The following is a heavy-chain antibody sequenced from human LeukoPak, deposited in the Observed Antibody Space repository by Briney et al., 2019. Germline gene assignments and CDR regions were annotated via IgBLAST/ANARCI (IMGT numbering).Heavy chain of an antibody. J-gene: IGHJ4*02. V-gene: IGHV1-69*13. Sequence: GASVKVSCKASGGTFRNYAISWVRQAPGQGLEWMGGIIPIFGTANYAQKFQGRVTITADESTSTAYMELSSLRSEDTAVYYCARDVRGDGVDYWGQGTLVTVSS. CDR1: GGTFRNYA. CDR3: ARDVRGDGVDY. CDR2: IIPIFGTA. D-gene: IGHD3-10*02.